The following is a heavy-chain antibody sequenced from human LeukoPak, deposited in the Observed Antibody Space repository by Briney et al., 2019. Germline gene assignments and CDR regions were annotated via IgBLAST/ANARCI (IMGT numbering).Heavy chain of an antibody. V-gene: IGHV4-34*01. J-gene: IGHJ4*02. Sequence: SETLSLTFAVYGGSFSGYYWSWIRQPPGKGREGIGEINHSGSTNYNPSLKRRVIISLETGKSQFSLKLSSVAAADTAVYYCARPFRGWYYFDYWGQGTLVTVSS. CDR3: ARPFRGWYYFDY. CDR1: GGSFSGYY. D-gene: IGHD6-19*01. CDR2: INHSGST.